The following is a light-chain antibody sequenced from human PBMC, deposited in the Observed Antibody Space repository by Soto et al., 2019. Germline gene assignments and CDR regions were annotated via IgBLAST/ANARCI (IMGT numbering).Light chain of an antibody. CDR1: QSISSW. Sequence: DIPLTQSPSTLSVSLGDRVTIICRASQSISSWLAWYQQRPGKAPKLLIYDASSLESGVPSRFSGSGSGTEFTLTISSLQPDDFATYYCQQYNSYSEAFGQGTKVDIK. CDR3: QQYNSYSEA. J-gene: IGKJ1*01. CDR2: DAS. V-gene: IGKV1-5*02.